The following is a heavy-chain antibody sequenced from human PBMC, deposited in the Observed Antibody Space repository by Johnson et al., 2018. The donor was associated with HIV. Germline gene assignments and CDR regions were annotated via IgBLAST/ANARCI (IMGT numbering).Heavy chain of an antibody. CDR3: AKSTQATIARESGPYGAFDI. D-gene: IGHD3-10*01. CDR1: GFIFSSYD. V-gene: IGHV3-13*01. J-gene: IGHJ3*02. Sequence: VQLVESGGGLVQPGGSLRLSCAASGFIFSSYDMHWVRQATGKGLEWVSAIGTAGDTYYPGSVKGRFTISRENAKNSLYLQMNSLRAGDTAVYYCAKSTQATIARESGPYGAFDIWGQGTMVTVSS. CDR2: IGTAGDT.